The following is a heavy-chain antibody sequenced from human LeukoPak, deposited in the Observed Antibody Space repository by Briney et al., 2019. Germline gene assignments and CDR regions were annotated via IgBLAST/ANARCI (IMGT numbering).Heavy chain of an antibody. CDR1: GFTVSSNY. CDR2: ISGSGGST. D-gene: IGHD6-19*01. CDR3: ARGGSGWPFDY. V-gene: IGHV3-23*01. Sequence: GGSLRLSCAASGFTVSSNYMSWVRQAPGKGLEWVSAISGSGGSTYYADSVKGRFTISRDNSKNTLYLQMNSLRAEDTAVYYCARGGSGWPFDYWGQGTLVTVSS. J-gene: IGHJ4*02.